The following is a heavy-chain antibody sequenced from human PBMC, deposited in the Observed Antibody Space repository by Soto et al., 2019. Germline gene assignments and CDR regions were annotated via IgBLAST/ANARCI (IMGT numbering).Heavy chain of an antibody. CDR1: GGSISNPDHY. V-gene: IGHV4-30-4*01. CDR3: AREGLLQSLDY. J-gene: IGHJ4*02. D-gene: IGHD1-26*01. Sequence: TLSLTCTVSGGSISNPDHYWSWIRQPPGKGLEWIGSIFYNGDTSYNPSLESRLSISVDTSKNQFSLSLSSVTASDTAVYFCAREGLLQSLDYWGQGTLGTVS. CDR2: IFYNGDT.